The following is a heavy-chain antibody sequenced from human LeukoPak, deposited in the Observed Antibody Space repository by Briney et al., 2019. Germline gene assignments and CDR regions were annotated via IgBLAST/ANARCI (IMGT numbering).Heavy chain of an antibody. J-gene: IGHJ4*02. V-gene: IGHV4-34*01. CDR2: INHSGST. D-gene: IGHD6-13*01. CDR1: GGSFSGYY. CDR3: ARDGYSSSWYTDY. Sequence: PSETLSLTCAVYGGSFSGYYWSWIRQPPGKGVEWIGEINHSGSTNYNPSLKSRVTISVDTSKNQFSLKLSSVTAADTAVYYCARDGYSSSWYTDYWGQGTLVTVSS.